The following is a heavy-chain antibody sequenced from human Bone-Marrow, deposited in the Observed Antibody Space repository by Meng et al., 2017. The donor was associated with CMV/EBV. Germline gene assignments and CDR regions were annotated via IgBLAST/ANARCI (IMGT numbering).Heavy chain of an antibody. Sequence: ASVKVSCKASGYTFTGYYMHWVRQAPGQGLEWMGWINPNSGGTNYAQKFQGRVTMTRDTSISTAYMELSRLRSDDTAVYYCACLLWPGITGKVDAFDIWGQGTIVTVSS. D-gene: IGHD1-20*01. J-gene: IGHJ3*02. CDR2: INPNSGGT. V-gene: IGHV1-2*02. CDR1: GYTFTGYY. CDR3: ACLLWPGITGKVDAFDI.